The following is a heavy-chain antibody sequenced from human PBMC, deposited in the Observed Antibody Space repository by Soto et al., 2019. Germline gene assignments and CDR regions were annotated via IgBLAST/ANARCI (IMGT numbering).Heavy chain of an antibody. CDR3: ARDLGEKYCSSTSCHYGMDV. CDR2: TYYRSKWYN. J-gene: IGHJ6*02. CDR1: GDSVSSNSAA. V-gene: IGHV6-1*01. Sequence: SQTLSLTCASSGDSVSSNSAAWNWIRQSPSRGLEWLGRTYYRSKWYNDYAVSVKSRITINPDTSKNQFSLQLNSVTPEDTAVYYCARDLGEKYCSSTSCHYGMDVWGQGTTVTVSS. D-gene: IGHD2-2*01.